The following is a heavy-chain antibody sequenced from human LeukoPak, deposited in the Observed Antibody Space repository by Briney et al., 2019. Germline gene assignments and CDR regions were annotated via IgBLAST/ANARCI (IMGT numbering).Heavy chain of an antibody. D-gene: IGHD3-22*01. CDR3: ARADYYDSSGYYSDY. V-gene: IGHV4-59*08. CDR1: GGSISSYY. J-gene: IGHJ4*02. CDR2: IYYSGST. Sequence: SETLSLTCTVSGGSISSYYWSWIRQPQGKGLEWIGYIYYSGSTNYNPSLKSRVTISVDTSKNQFSLKLSSVTAADTAVYYCARADYYDSSGYYSDYWGQGTLVTVSS.